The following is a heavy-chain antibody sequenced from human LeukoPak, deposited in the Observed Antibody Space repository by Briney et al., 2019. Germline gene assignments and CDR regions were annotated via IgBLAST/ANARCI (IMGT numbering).Heavy chain of an antibody. Sequence: GGSLRLSCAASGFTFSSHGMQWVRQAPGKGLEWVALIWYDGSRTNYVDSVMGRFTISRDNAKNSLFLQMNSLKVEDTAVYYCAGGDCSSTTCYRAGQERWGQGTLVTVSS. V-gene: IGHV3-33*01. D-gene: IGHD2-2*01. CDR1: GFTFSSHG. CDR2: IWYDGSRT. J-gene: IGHJ4*02. CDR3: AGGDCSSTTCYRAGQER.